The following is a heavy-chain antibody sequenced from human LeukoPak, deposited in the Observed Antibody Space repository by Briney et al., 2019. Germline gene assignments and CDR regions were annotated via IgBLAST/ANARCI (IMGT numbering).Heavy chain of an antibody. V-gene: IGHV3-66*01. Sequence: GGSLRLSCTASGFGIGASFINWVRQAPGKGLEWVSLLSRGESAFYADSVKGRFTLSGDTSKNTLYLQMNSLRAEDTAVYYCARVSPPGIAAAGNEIDYWGQGTLVTVSS. CDR2: LSRGESA. CDR3: ARVSPPGIAAAGNEIDY. CDR1: GFGIGASF. D-gene: IGHD6-13*01. J-gene: IGHJ4*02.